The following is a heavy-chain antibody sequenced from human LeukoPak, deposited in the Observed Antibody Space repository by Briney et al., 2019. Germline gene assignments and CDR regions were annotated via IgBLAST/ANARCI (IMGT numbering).Heavy chain of an antibody. Sequence: GGSLRLSCAASGFTFSSYSMNWVRQAPGKGLEWVSSISSSSSYIYYADSVKGRFTISRDNAKNSLYLQMNSLRAEDTAVYYYARGAAAGNFYFDYWGQGTLVTVSS. V-gene: IGHV3-21*01. CDR1: GFTFSSYS. CDR2: ISSSSSYI. D-gene: IGHD6-13*01. CDR3: ARGAAAGNFYFDY. J-gene: IGHJ4*02.